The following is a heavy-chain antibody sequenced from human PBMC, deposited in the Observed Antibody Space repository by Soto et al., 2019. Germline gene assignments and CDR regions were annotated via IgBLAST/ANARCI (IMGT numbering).Heavy chain of an antibody. CDR3: ARAGLLWFGEDYYYYYGMDV. J-gene: IGHJ6*02. CDR1: GGSISSYY. D-gene: IGHD3-10*01. CDR2: IYYSGST. V-gene: IGHV4-59*01. Sequence: QVQLQESGPGLVKPSETLSLTCTVSGGSISSYYWSWIRQPPGKGLEWIGYIYYSGSTNYNPSLKSRVTISVDTSTNQFSLKLSSVTAADTAVYYCARAGLLWFGEDYYYYYGMDVWGQGTTVTVSS.